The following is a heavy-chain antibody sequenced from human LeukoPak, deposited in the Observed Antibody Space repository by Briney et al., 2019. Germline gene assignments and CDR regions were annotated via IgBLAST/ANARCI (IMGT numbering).Heavy chain of an antibody. CDR3: ASPGIAVADNDY. CDR2: IIPILGIA. V-gene: IGHV1-69*02. Sequence: ASVKVSCKASGGTFSSYTISWVRQAPGQGLEWMGRIIPILGIANYAQKFQGRVTITADESTSTAYMELSSLRSEDTAVYYYASPGIAVADNDYWGQGTLVTVSS. J-gene: IGHJ4*02. D-gene: IGHD6-19*01. CDR1: GGTFSSYT.